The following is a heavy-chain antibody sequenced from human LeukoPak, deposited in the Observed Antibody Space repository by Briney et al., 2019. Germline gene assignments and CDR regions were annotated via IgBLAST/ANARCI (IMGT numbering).Heavy chain of an antibody. CDR1: GFTFSSYG. D-gene: IGHD2-15*01. V-gene: IGHV3-30*03. CDR2: ISYDGPNK. J-gene: IGHJ5*02. Sequence: PGGSLRLSCAASGFTFSSYGMYWVRQAPGKELEWVAVISYDGPNKYYADSVKGRFTISRDNAKNSLYLQMNSLRAEDTAVYYCARGDCSGGSCYLYWFDPWGQGTLVTVSS. CDR3: ARGDCSGGSCYLYWFDP.